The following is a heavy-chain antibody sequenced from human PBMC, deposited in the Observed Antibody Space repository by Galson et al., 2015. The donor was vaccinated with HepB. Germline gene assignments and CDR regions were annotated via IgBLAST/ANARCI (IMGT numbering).Heavy chain of an antibody. CDR1: GFTFSSYS. J-gene: IGHJ3*02. D-gene: IGHD3-3*01. CDR2: ISSSSSTI. CDR3: ARDCSRYYDFWSGYFFGPCDAFDI. V-gene: IGHV3-48*02. Sequence: SLRLSCAASGFTFSSYSMNWVRQAPGKGLEWVSYISSSSSTIYYADSVKGRFTISRDNAKNSLYLQMNSLRDEDTAVYYCARDCSRYYDFWSGYFFGPCDAFDIWGQGTMVTVSS.